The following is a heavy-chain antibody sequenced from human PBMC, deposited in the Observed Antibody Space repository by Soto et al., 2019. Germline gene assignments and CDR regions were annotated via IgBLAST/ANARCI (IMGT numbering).Heavy chain of an antibody. V-gene: IGHV1-18*04. D-gene: IGHD5-18*01. J-gene: IGHJ4*02. CDR2: ISAYNGNT. Sequence: ASVKVSCKASGYTFTSYGISWVRQAPGQGLEWMGWISAYNGNTNYPQKLQGRVAMTTDTSTSTAYMELRSLRSDDTAVYYCARDGAAMVFSQIDYWGQGTPVTVSS. CDR3: ARDGAAMVFSQIDY. CDR1: GYTFTSYG.